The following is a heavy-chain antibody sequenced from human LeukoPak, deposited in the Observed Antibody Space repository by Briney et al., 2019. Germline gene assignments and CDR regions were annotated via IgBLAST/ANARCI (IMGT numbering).Heavy chain of an antibody. J-gene: IGHJ3*02. CDR2: INQDGREK. CDR1: GFSFSSHW. V-gene: IGHV3-7*01. CDR3: ARDGPLRYFDWLSQRDAFDI. D-gene: IGHD3-9*01. Sequence: GGSLRLSCAASGFSFSSHWMSWVRQAPGKGLEWVANINQDGREKQYVDSVKGRFTISRDNAKNSLYLQMNSLRAEDTAVYYCARDGPLRYFDWLSQRDAFDIWGQGTMVTVSS.